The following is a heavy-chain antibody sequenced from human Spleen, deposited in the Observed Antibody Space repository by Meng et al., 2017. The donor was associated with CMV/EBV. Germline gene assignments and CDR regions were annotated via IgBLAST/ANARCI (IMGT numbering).Heavy chain of an antibody. CDR2: IKGDGSIE. CDR1: GFRFSAYY. D-gene: IGHD1-14*01. CDR3: ARDADWKPVDY. Sequence: GGSLRLSCSAFGFRFSAYYMTWDRQAPGKGLEWVSNIKGDGSIERYADSVRGRFTVSRDNTRNSMYLQLNSLKVDDTAVYYCARDADWKPVDYWGQGTLVTVSS. V-gene: IGHV3-7*01. J-gene: IGHJ4*02.